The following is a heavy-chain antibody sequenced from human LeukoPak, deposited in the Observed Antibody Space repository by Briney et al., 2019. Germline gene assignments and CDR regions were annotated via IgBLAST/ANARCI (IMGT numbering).Heavy chain of an antibody. CDR2: IFYSGST. CDR1: GGSISSDDYY. V-gene: IGHV4-30-4*08. J-gene: IGHJ4*02. Sequence: PSETLSLTCTVSGGSISSDDYYWSWIRQPPGKGLEWIGSIFYSGSTYYNPSLKSRVTISVDTSKNQFSLKLSSVTAADTAVYYCARDRLMTIFGVVTSYYFDYWAQGALVTVSS. D-gene: IGHD3-3*01. CDR3: ARDRLMTIFGVVTSYYFDY.